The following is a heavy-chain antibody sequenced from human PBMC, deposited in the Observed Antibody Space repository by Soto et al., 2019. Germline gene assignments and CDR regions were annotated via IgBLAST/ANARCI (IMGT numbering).Heavy chain of an antibody. Sequence: QVQLVQSGAEVKKPGSSVKVSCKASGGTFSSYAISWVRQAPGQGLEWMGGIIPIFGTANYAQKFQGRVTITADESTSTAYMELSSLRSEDTAVYYCAREQAGAEMYWGNWFDPWGQGTLVTVSS. CDR2: IIPIFGTA. CDR3: AREQAGAEMYWGNWFDP. V-gene: IGHV1-69*12. CDR1: GGTFSSYA. D-gene: IGHD3-16*01. J-gene: IGHJ5*02.